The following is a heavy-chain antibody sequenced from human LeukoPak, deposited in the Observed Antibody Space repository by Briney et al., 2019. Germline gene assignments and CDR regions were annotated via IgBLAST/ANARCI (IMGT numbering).Heavy chain of an antibody. J-gene: IGHJ4*02. V-gene: IGHV3-23*01. CDR3: ARRAGAYSHPYDY. D-gene: IGHD4/OR15-4a*01. Sequence: GGSLRLSCAASGFTFSSYAMSWVRQSPGKGLEWVSVISGSGGTTYYADSVKGRFTISRDTSKNTLYLQMSSLRAEDTAVYYCARRAGAYSHPYDYWGQGTLVTVSS. CDR1: GFTFSSYA. CDR2: ISGSGGTT.